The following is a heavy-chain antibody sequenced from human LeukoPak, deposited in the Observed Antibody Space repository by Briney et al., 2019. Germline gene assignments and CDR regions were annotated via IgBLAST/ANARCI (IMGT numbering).Heavy chain of an antibody. CDR3: ARGGITIFGVVTYYYYMDV. CDR2: IYTSGST. CDR1: GGSISSGSYY. J-gene: IGHJ6*03. D-gene: IGHD3-3*01. V-gene: IGHV4-61*02. Sequence: PSETLSLTCTVSGGSISSGSYYWSWIRQPAGKGLEWIGRIYTSGSTNYNPSLKSRVTISVDTSKNQFSLKLSSVTAADTAVYYCARGGITIFGVVTYYYYMDVWGKGTTVTVSS.